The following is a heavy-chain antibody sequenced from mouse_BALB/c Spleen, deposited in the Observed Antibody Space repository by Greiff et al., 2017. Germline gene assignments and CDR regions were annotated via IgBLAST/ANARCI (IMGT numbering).Heavy chain of an antibody. D-gene: IGHD1-1*01. V-gene: IGHV3-8*02. Sequence: EVQRVESGPSLVKPSQTLSITCSVTGDSFTSGYWNWVRQFPGKNLEYMGYISSSGSTNDNPSLNSRISITRDTSKNQYYLQLNSVTTEDTATYSSAGEALGSSYVWYFDYWGQGTTLTVSA. CDR2: ISSSGST. J-gene: IGHJ2*01. CDR1: GDSFTSGY. CDR3: AGEALGSSYVWYFDY.